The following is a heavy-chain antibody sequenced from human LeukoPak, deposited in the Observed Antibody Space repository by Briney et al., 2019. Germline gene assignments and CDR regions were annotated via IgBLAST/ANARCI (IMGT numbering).Heavy chain of an antibody. Sequence: GASVKVSCKASGYTFTAYYIHWVRQAPGQEPEWMGWINPSGGSTSYAQKFQGRVTMTRDTSTSTVYMELSSLRSEDTAVYYCARDGGDTKDYYAFDIWGQGTMVTVSS. J-gene: IGHJ3*02. CDR2: INPSGGST. CDR1: GYTFTAYY. V-gene: IGHV1-46*01. D-gene: IGHD3-22*01. CDR3: ARDGGDTKDYYAFDI.